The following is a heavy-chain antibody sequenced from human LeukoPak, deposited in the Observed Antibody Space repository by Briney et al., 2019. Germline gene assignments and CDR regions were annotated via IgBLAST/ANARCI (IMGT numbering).Heavy chain of an antibody. V-gene: IGHV3-23*01. CDR3: AKDGGCSSTSCYFDY. D-gene: IGHD2-2*01. CDR1: GFTFSSYA. Sequence: GGSLRLSCAASGFTFSSYAMSWVRQAPGKGLEWVSAIGGSGGSTYYADSVKGRFTISRDNSKNTLYLQMNSLRAEDTAVYYCAKDGGCSSTSCYFDYWGQGTLVTVSS. J-gene: IGHJ4*02. CDR2: IGGSGGST.